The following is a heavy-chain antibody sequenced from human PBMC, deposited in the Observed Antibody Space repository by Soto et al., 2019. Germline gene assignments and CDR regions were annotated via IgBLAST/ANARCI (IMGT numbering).Heavy chain of an antibody. J-gene: IGHJ4*02. D-gene: IGHD3-3*01. CDR3: ARDRYDFWSGYYSPWYFDY. V-gene: IGHV3-30-3*01. Sequence: GASLKISCAASGFTFSSYAMHWVRQAPGKGLEWVAVISYDGSNKYYADSVKGRFTISRDNSKNTLYLQMNSLRAEDTAVYYCARDRYDFWSGYYSPWYFDYWGQGTLVTVSS. CDR1: GFTFSSYA. CDR2: ISYDGSNK.